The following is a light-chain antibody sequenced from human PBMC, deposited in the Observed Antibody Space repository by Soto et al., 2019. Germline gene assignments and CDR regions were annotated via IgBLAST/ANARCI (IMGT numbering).Light chain of an antibody. CDR2: EAS. Sequence: DIQMTQSPSTLSASVGDRVTITCRASQSVSSWLAWYQQKPGNAPKFLIYEASSLGSGVPSRFSGSGSGTEFTLTISSLQPDDFATYYCQQYNSYSRTFGQGTKVDIK. V-gene: IGKV1-5*01. J-gene: IGKJ1*01. CDR3: QQYNSYSRT. CDR1: QSVSSW.